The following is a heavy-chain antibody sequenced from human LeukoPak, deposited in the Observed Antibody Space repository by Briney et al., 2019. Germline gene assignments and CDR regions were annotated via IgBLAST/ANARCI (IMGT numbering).Heavy chain of an antibody. CDR1: GYTFTGYY. V-gene: IGHV1-2*02. CDR2: INPNSGGT. Sequence: ASVKVSCKASGYTFTGYYMHWVRQAPGQGLEWMGWINPNSGGTNYAQKFQGRVTMTRDTSISTAYMELSRLRSDDTAVYYCARALEVIGCFDYWGQGTLVTVSS. CDR3: ARALEVIGCFDY. J-gene: IGHJ4*02. D-gene: IGHD3-16*02.